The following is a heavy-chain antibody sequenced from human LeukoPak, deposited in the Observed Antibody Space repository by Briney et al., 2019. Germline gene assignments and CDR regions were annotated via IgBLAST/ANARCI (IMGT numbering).Heavy chain of an antibody. CDR3: ARGNSGYDYAFDI. CDR2: IYSSGST. V-gene: IGHV4-59*01. Sequence: PSETLSLTCTVSGGSISSYHWSWIRQPPGKGLQWIGFIYSSGSTNYNPSLKSRVTISPDTSKNQFSLRVSSVTSADTAVYYCARGNSGYDYAFDIWVEGTMVTVSS. D-gene: IGHD5-12*01. J-gene: IGHJ3*02. CDR1: GGSISSYH.